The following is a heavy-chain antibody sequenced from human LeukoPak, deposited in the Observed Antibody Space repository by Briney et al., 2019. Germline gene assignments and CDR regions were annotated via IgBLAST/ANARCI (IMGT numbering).Heavy chain of an antibody. CDR1: GFTFSSYS. J-gene: IGHJ6*03. Sequence: GGSLRLSCAASGFTFSSYSMNWVRQAPGKGLEWVSSISSSSSYIYYADSVKGRFTISRDNAKNSLYLQMNSLRAEDTAVYYCARGAPYYYYMDVWGKGTTVTASS. V-gene: IGHV3-21*01. CDR3: ARGAPYYYYMDV. CDR2: ISSSSSYI.